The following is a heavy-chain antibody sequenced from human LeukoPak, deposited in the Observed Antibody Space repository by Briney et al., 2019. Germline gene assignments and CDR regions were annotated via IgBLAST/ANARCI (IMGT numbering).Heavy chain of an antibody. D-gene: IGHD4-17*01. Sequence: PGRSLRLSRAGSGFSFRYYYLHWVRQAPGKGLGGGGVTSYDGTNKYYADSVKGRFTISRDNAKNTLYLQMNSLRPEDTAVYYCAREIAVTLADYGFDVWGQGTTVTVSS. CDR1: GFSFRYYY. J-gene: IGHJ6*02. CDR2: TSYDGTNK. CDR3: AREIAVTLADYGFDV. V-gene: IGHV3-30-3*01.